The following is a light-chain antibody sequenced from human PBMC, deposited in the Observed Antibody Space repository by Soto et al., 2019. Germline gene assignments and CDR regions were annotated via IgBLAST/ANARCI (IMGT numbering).Light chain of an antibody. J-gene: IGLJ2*01. CDR1: SSDVGGYNY. CDR3: SSYTSSSTLL. V-gene: IGLV2-14*01. Sequence: QSVLTQPASVSGSRGQSITISCTGTSSDVGGYNYVPWYQQDPGKAPKLMIYEVSNRPTGVSNRFSGSKSGNPASLTISGPQAEDGADYYCSSYTSSSTLLFGGGTKLTVL. CDR2: EVS.